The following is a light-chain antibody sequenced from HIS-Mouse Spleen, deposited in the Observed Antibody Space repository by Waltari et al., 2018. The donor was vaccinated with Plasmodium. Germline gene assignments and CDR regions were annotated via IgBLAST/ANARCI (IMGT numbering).Light chain of an antibody. V-gene: IGKV3-15*01. CDR1: QSVSSN. CDR3: QQYNNWSFT. Sequence: ELVMTQSPATLSVSPGERATLSCRASQSVSSNLAWYQQKPGQAPRLLIYGASTRATGIPEFTLTISSLQSEDFAVYYCQQYNNWSFTFGPGTKVDIK. CDR2: GAS. J-gene: IGKJ3*01.